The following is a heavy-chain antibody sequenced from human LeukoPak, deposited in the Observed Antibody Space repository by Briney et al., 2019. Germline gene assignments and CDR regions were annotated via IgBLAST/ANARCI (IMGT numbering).Heavy chain of an antibody. D-gene: IGHD3-22*01. CDR1: GFTVSSNY. V-gene: IGHV3-11*04. Sequence: GGSLRLSCAASGFTVSSNYMGWVRQAPGKGLEWVSYISSSGSTIYYADSVKGRFTISRDNAKNSLYLQMNSLRAEDTAVYYCARDYYDSSGYYYFDYWGQGTLVTVSS. CDR3: ARDYYDSSGYYYFDY. J-gene: IGHJ4*02. CDR2: ISSSGSTI.